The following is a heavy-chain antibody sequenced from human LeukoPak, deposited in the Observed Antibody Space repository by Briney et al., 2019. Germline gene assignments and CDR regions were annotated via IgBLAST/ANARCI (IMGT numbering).Heavy chain of an antibody. Sequence: PSETLSLTCTVSGGSIRSYYGSWIRETPGKGLEWSGYIDYSGSTNYNPSLQSRVTISVATSKNQSSLKLSSVTAADTAVYYCARALSGYGGNFDYWGQGTLVIVSS. CDR1: GGSIRSYY. CDR2: IDYSGST. CDR3: ARALSGYGGNFDY. D-gene: IGHD5-12*01. J-gene: IGHJ4*02. V-gene: IGHV4-59*08.